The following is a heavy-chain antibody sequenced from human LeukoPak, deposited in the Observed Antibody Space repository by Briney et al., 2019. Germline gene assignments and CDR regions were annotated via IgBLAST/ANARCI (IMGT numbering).Heavy chain of an antibody. CDR1: GFTFDDYA. Sequence: PGGSLRLSCAASGFTFDDYAMHWVRQAPGKGLEWVSNISWSSGSIGYADSVKGRFTISRDNAKNSLYLQMNSLRAEDTALYYCAKDIAYDSRGYYSDWGQGTLVTVSS. CDR2: ISWSSGSI. CDR3: AKDIAYDSRGYYSD. J-gene: IGHJ4*02. D-gene: IGHD3-22*01. V-gene: IGHV3-9*01.